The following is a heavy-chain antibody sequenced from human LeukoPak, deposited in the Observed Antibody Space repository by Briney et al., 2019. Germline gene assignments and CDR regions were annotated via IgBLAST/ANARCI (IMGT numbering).Heavy chain of an antibody. D-gene: IGHD5-18*01. CDR3: ARSDTAMVYDAFDI. Sequence: SETLSLTCTVSGGSISSGSYYWSWIRQPAGKGLEWIGRIYTSGSTNYNPSLKSRVTISVDTSKNQFSLKLSSVTAADTAVYYCARSDTAMVYDAFDIWGQGTMVTVSS. CDR2: IYTSGST. V-gene: IGHV4-61*02. J-gene: IGHJ3*02. CDR1: GGSISSGSYY.